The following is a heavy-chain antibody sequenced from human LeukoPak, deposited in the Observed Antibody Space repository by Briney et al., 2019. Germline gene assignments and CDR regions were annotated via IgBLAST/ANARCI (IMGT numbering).Heavy chain of an antibody. Sequence: GGSLRLSCAASGFTFSSYAMSWVRQAPGKGLEWVSTISGSGSSTYYADSVKGRFTIPRDNSKNTLYLQMDSLGAEDTAVYYCAKEGPYYYYGMDVWGQGTTVTVSS. J-gene: IGHJ6*02. CDR3: AKEGPYYYYGMDV. CDR2: ISGSGSST. CDR1: GFTFSSYA. V-gene: IGHV3-23*01.